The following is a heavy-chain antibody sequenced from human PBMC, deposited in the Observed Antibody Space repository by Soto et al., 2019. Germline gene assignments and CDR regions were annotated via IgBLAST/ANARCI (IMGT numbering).Heavy chain of an antibody. Sequence: GGSLRLSCVASGFSFSDHAMHWVRQAPGRGLVWVALISPDGTNEYYTDSAKGRFSVSRDNSMNTVYLHLNSLRPDDTAMYYCARENSRIVSRLFQHRGHGTLVPVS. D-gene: IGHD6-6*01. CDR1: GFSFSDHA. J-gene: IGHJ1*01. CDR3: ARENSRIVSRLFQH. V-gene: IGHV3-30*04. CDR2: ISPDGTNE.